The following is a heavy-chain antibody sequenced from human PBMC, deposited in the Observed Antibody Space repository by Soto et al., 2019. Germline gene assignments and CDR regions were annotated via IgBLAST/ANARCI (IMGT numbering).Heavy chain of an antibody. Sequence: ASETLSLTCTVSGGSISRGGYYWSWIRQHPGKGLEWIGYIYYSGSTYYNPSLKSRVTISVDTSKNQFSLKLSSVTAADTAVYYCARERRILKPPSPGLYGMDVWGQGTTVTVSS. V-gene: IGHV4-31*03. J-gene: IGHJ6*02. D-gene: IGHD2-15*01. CDR1: GGSISRGGYY. CDR3: ARERRILKPPSPGLYGMDV. CDR2: IYYSGST.